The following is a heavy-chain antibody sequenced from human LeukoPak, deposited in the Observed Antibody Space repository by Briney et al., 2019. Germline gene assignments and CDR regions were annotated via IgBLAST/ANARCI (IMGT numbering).Heavy chain of an antibody. V-gene: IGHV1-2*02. Sequence: ASVKVSCKASGYTFTGYYVHWVRQAPGQGLEWMGWINPNSGGTNYAQKLQGRVTMTTDTSTSTAYMELRSLRSDDTAVYYCARVSYGDLLLDIWGQGTMVTVSS. D-gene: IGHD4-17*01. CDR3: ARVSYGDLLLDI. CDR1: GYTFTGYY. J-gene: IGHJ3*02. CDR2: INPNSGGT.